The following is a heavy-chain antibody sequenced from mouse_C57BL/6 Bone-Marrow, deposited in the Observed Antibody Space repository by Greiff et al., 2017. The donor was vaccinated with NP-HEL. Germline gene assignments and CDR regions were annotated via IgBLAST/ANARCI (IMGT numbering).Heavy chain of an antibody. J-gene: IGHJ1*03. CDR2: INPNNGGT. Sequence: VQLQQSGPELVKPGASVKIPCKASGYTFTDYNMDWVKQSHGKSLEWIGDINPNNGGTIYNQKFKGKATLTVDKSSSTAYMELRSLTSEDTAVYYCARGTVVPPDWYFDVWGTGTTVTVSS. CDR1: GYTFTDYN. D-gene: IGHD1-1*01. V-gene: IGHV1-18*01. CDR3: ARGTVVPPDWYFDV.